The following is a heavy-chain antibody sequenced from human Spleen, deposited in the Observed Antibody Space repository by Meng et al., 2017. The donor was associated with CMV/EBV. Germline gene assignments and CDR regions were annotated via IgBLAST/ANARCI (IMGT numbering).Heavy chain of an antibody. V-gene: IGHV3-21*01. Sequence: GGSLRLSCAASGITFSSYSMNWVRQAPGKGLEWVSSISTSSTYIYYADSVKGRFTISRDNAKNSLYLQMNSLRAEDTAVYYCARLEMTTNFDYWGQGTLVTVSS. CDR1: GITFSSYS. J-gene: IGHJ4*02. CDR3: ARLEMTTNFDY. D-gene: IGHD5-24*01. CDR2: ISTSSTYI.